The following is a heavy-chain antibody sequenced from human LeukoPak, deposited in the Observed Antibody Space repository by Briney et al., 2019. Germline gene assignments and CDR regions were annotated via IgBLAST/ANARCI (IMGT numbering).Heavy chain of an antibody. Sequence: GGSLRLSCVASGFSFNNYAMSWVRQAPGKGLEWVALIIASSGSTLYADSVKGRFTISRDNSKNMVYLQMNSLRAEDTAVYYCAKGGYDYIEIAYFDYWGQGTLVTVSS. CDR2: IIASSGST. J-gene: IGHJ4*02. D-gene: IGHD5-12*01. V-gene: IGHV3-23*01. CDR1: GFSFNNYA. CDR3: AKGGYDYIEIAYFDY.